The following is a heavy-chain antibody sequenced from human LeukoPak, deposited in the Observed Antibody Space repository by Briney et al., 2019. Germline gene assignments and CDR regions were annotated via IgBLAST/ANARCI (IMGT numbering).Heavy chain of an antibody. CDR1: GYTFTSYG. CDR3: ARWVQLWFGALGGYYYYMDV. Sequence: ASVKVSCKASGYTFTSYGISWVRQAPGQGLEWMGWISAYNGNTNYAQKLQGRVTMTTDTSTSTAYMEPRSLRSDDTAVYYCARWVQLWFGALGGYYYYMDVWGKGTTVTVSS. V-gene: IGHV1-18*01. CDR2: ISAYNGNT. J-gene: IGHJ6*03. D-gene: IGHD3-10*01.